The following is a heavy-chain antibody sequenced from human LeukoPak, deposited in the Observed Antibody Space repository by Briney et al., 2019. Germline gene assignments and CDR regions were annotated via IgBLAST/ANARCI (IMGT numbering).Heavy chain of an antibody. Sequence: GASVKVSCKASGGTFSSYAISWVRQAPGQGLEWTGRIIPILGIANYAQKFQGRVTITADKSTSTAYMELSSLRSEDTAVYYCARDITYSGSYYYWGQGTLVTVSS. J-gene: IGHJ4*02. V-gene: IGHV1-69*04. D-gene: IGHD1-26*01. CDR1: GGTFSSYA. CDR2: IIPILGIA. CDR3: ARDITYSGSYYY.